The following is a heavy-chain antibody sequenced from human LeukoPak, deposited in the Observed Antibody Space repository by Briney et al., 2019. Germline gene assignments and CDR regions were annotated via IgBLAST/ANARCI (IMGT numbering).Heavy chain of an antibody. CDR3: ARVTEPHTYYYYGMDV. V-gene: IGHV1-18*01. J-gene: IGHJ6*02. CDR2: ISAYNGNT. CDR1: GYTFTSYG. D-gene: IGHD1-14*01. Sequence: ASVKVSCKASGYTFTSYGISWVRQAPGQGLEWMGWISAYNGNTNYAQKFQGRVTITADESTSTAYMELSSLRSEDTAVYYCARVTEPHTYYYYGMDVWGQGTTVTVSS.